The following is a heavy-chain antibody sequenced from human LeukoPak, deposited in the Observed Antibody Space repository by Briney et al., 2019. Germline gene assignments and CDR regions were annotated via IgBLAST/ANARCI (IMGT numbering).Heavy chain of an antibody. D-gene: IGHD3-3*01. CDR1: GYTFTGYY. CDR3: TRDPAIFGVVSWYYFDY. V-gene: IGHV1-2*06. CDR2: INPNSGGT. J-gene: IGHJ4*02. Sequence: ASVKVSCKASGYTFTGYYMHWVRQAPGQGLEWMGRINPNSGGTNYAQKFQGRVTMTRDTSISTAYMELSGLRSDDTAVYYCTRDPAIFGVVSWYYFDYWGQGTLVTVSS.